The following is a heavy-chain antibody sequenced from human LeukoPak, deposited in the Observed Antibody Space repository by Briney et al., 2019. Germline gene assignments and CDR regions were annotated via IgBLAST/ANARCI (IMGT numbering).Heavy chain of an antibody. D-gene: IGHD1-26*01. CDR1: GFTFDDYG. J-gene: IGHJ3*02. Sequence: GGSLRLSCAASGFTFDDYGMSWVRQAPGKGLEWVSGINWNGGSTGYADSVKGRFTISRDNAKNCLYLQMNSLRAEDTALYYCARDKEVGATTAFDIWGQGTMVTVSS. V-gene: IGHV3-20*04. CDR3: ARDKEVGATTAFDI. CDR2: INWNGGST.